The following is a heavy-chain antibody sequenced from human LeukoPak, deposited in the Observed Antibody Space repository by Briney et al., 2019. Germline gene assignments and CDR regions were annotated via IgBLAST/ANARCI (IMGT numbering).Heavy chain of an antibody. D-gene: IGHD3-22*01. CDR3: ARATRSDYDSSGYYYFDY. CDR1: GGSFSGYY. Sequence: SETLSLTCAVYGGSFSGYYWSWIRQPPGKGLEWIGEINHSGSTNYNPSLKSRVTISVDTSKNRFSLKLSSVTAADTAVYYCARATRSDYDSSGYYYFDYWGQGTLVTVSS. J-gene: IGHJ4*02. V-gene: IGHV4-34*01. CDR2: INHSGST.